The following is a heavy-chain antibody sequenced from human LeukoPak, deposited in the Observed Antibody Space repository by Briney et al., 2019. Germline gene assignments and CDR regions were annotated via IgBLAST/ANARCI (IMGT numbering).Heavy chain of an antibody. CDR3: ARDVWLG. D-gene: IGHD6-19*01. V-gene: IGHV3-7*01. CDR2: IKQDGSEK. Sequence: GGSLRLSCAASGFTFSSYEMNWVRRAPGKGLEWVANIKQDGSEKHYVDSVKGRFTISRDNAKNSLYLQMNSLRAEDTAVYYCARDVWLGWGQGTLVTVSS. J-gene: IGHJ4*02. CDR1: GFTFSSYE.